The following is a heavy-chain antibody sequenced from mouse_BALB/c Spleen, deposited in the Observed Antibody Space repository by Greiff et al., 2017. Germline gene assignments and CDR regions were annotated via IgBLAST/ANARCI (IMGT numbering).Heavy chain of an antibody. J-gene: IGHJ4*01. V-gene: IGHV1S81*02. CDR1: GYTFTSYY. D-gene: IGHD1-1*02. CDR3: TRTYGYAMDY. CDR2: INPSNGGT. Sequence: QVHVKQSGAELVKPGASVKLSCKASGYTFTSYYMYWVKQRPGQGLEWIGEINPSNGGTNFNEKFKSKATLTVDKSSSTAYMQLSSLTSEDSAVYYCTRTYGYAMDYWGQGTSVTVSS.